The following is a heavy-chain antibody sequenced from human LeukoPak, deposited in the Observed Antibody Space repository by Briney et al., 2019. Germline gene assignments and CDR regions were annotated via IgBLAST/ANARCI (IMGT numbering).Heavy chain of an antibody. J-gene: IGHJ4*02. Sequence: AGSLTLSCAAYGFTFSSYAMHWVRQAPGKGLEWVADISYDGSNKYYADSVKGRFTISRANSKNTLYLQMNSPTAEATAVYYCAREGDYGDYFDYWGQGTLVTVS. V-gene: IGHV3-30-3*01. CDR2: ISYDGSNK. CDR3: AREGDYGDYFDY. CDR1: GFTFSSYA. D-gene: IGHD4-17*01.